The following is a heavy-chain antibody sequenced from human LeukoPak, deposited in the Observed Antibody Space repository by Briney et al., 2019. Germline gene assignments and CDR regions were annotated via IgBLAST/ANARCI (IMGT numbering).Heavy chain of an antibody. CDR3: ARGHSSGWYPDAEYFQH. J-gene: IGHJ1*01. CDR2: LDNSGSP. V-gene: IGHV4-59*01. CDR1: SGSISDYY. Sequence: SETLSLTCTVSSGSISDYYWSWIRQTPGKGLEWIGYLDNSGSPNYNPSLRSRVTVSVDTSKNQFSLRLSSVTAADTAVYYCARGHSSGWYPDAEYFQHWGQGTLVTVSS. D-gene: IGHD6-19*01.